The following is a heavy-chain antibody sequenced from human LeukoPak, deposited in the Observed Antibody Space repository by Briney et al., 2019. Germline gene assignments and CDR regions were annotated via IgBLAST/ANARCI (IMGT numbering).Heavy chain of an antibody. CDR3: AKDGASIAAAEFDY. D-gene: IGHD6-13*01. Sequence: PGGSLRLSCAASGFTFDDYGMSWVRQAPGKGLEWVSGINWNGGSTGYADSVKGRFTISRDNAKNSLYLQMNSLRAEDTALYYCAKDGASIAAAEFDYWGQETLVTVSS. J-gene: IGHJ4*02. CDR1: GFTFDDYG. CDR2: INWNGGST. V-gene: IGHV3-20*04.